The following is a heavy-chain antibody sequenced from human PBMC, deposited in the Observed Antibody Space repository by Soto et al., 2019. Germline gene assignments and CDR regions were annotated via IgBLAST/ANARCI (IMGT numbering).Heavy chain of an antibody. CDR3: AKDRLRGGFLTTATTNGMDV. J-gene: IGHJ6*02. D-gene: IGHD1-26*01. V-gene: IGHV3-30*18. CDR1: GFTFSSYG. CDR2: ISYDGSNK. Sequence: QVQLVESGGGVVQPGRSLRLSCAASGFTFSSYGMHWVRQAPGTGLEWVALISYDGSNKYYADSVKGRFSISRDNSKNTLYLQMNSLRAGDTAVYYCAKDRLRGGFLTTATTNGMDVWGQGTTVTVSS.